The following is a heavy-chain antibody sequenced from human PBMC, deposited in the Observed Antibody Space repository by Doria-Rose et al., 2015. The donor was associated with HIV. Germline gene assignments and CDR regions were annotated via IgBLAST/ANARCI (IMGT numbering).Heavy chain of an antibody. CDR2: IFSDDER. V-gene: IGHV2-26*01. CDR1: GVSLSSPGMG. Sequence: QITLKESGPVLVKPTETLTLTCTVSGVSLSSPGMGVSWLRQPPGKALEWLVKIFSDDERSYKTSLKSRLTISRGTSKSQVVLTMTDMDPVDTATYYCARIKSSRWYHKYYFDFWGQGTLVIVSA. J-gene: IGHJ4*02. CDR3: ARIKSSRWYHKYYFDF. D-gene: IGHD6-13*01.